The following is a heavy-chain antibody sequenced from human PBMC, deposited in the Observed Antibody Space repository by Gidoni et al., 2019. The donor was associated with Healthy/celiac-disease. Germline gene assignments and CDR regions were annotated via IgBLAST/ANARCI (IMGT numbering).Heavy chain of an antibody. V-gene: IGHV3-30*03. CDR2: ISYDGSNK. CDR3: ATEAYCSGGSCYSVFSDY. Sequence: QVQLVESGGGVVEPGRSLRRSCAASGFTFSSYGMHWVRQAPGKGLAWVAVISYDGSNKYYADSVKGRFTISRDNSKNTLYLQMNSLRAEDTAVYYCATEAYCSGGSCYSVFSDYWGQGTLVTVSS. J-gene: IGHJ4*02. D-gene: IGHD2-15*01. CDR1: GFTFSSYG.